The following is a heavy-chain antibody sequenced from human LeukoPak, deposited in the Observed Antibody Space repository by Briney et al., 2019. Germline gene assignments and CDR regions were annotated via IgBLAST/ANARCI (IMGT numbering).Heavy chain of an antibody. J-gene: IGHJ4*02. D-gene: IGHD2-2*01. CDR2: IYSGGST. CDR1: GFTVSSNY. V-gene: IGHV3-66*01. CDR3: AKECSSTSCFDY. Sequence: GGSLRLSFAASGFTVSSNYMSWVRQAPGKGLEWVSVIYSGGSTYYADSVKGRFTISRDNSKNTLYLQMNSLRAEDTAVYYCAKECSSTSCFDYWGLGTLVTVSS.